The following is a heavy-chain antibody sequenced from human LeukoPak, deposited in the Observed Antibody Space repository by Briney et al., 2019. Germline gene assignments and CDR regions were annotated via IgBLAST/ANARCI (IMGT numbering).Heavy chain of an antibody. V-gene: IGHV3-23*01. CDR3: ARVTLRYYFDY. CDR2: ISTSGGST. J-gene: IGHJ4*02. CDR1: GFTFTSYG. D-gene: IGHD3-10*01. Sequence: GGSLRLSCAASGFTFTSYGMTWVRQAPGKGLEWVSAISTSGGSTYYADSVKGRFTISRDDSKNTLYLQMNSVRAEDTAVYYCARVTLRYYFDYWGQGTLVTVSS.